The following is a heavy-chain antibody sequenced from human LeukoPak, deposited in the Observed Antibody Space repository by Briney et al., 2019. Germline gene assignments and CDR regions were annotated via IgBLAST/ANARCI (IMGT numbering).Heavy chain of an antibody. D-gene: IGHD5-24*01. J-gene: IGHJ4*02. CDR2: IYSGGST. V-gene: IGHV3-53*01. CDR3: ARAGRDGCNYADY. CDR1: GLTVSSNY. Sequence: GGSLRLSCAASGLTVSSNYMSWVRQAPGKGLEWVSVIYSGGSTYYADSVKGRFTISRDNSKNTLYLQMNSLRAEDTAVYYCARAGRDGCNYADYWGQGTLVTVSS.